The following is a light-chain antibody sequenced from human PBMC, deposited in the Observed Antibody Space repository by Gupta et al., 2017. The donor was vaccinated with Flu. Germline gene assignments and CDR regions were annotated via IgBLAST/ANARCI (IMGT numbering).Light chain of an antibody. J-gene: IGKJ1*01. CDR3: QQNYRWPET. Sequence: CKVTLFFRASANIKNYLAWYQQRPGLAPRLLIYCASSRRTGVPDRFSGSGSGTEFTLTVSSLQAEDLGIYYCQQNYRWPETFGQGTRVQL. V-gene: IGKV4-1*01. CDR2: CAS. CDR1: LFFRASANIKNY.